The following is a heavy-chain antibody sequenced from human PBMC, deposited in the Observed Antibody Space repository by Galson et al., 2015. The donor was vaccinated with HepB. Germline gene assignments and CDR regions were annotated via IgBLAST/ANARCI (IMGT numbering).Heavy chain of an antibody. D-gene: IGHD6-13*01. CDR3: ARENWAAAGTGTTAAFDI. J-gene: IGHJ3*02. CDR1: GFTFSSYG. V-gene: IGHV3-33*01. CDR2: IWYDGSNK. Sequence: SLRLSCAASGFTFSSYGMHWVRQAPGKGLEWVAVIWYDGSNKYYADSVKGRFTISRDNSKNTLYLQMNSLRAEDTAVYYCARENWAAAGTGTTAAFDIWGQGTMVTVSS.